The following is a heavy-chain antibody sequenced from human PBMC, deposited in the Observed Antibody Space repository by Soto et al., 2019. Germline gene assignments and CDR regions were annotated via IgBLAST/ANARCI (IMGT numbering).Heavy chain of an antibody. CDR2: INPNSGGT. CDR3: ARGRSGGSPNFDY. Sequence: ASVKVSCKASGYTFTGYYMHWVRQAPGQGLEWMGWINPNSGGTNYAQKFQGWVTMTRDTSISTAYMELSRLRSDDTAVYYCARGRSGGSPNFDYWGQGTLVTVSS. CDR1: GYTFTGYY. V-gene: IGHV1-2*04. D-gene: IGHD2-15*01. J-gene: IGHJ4*02.